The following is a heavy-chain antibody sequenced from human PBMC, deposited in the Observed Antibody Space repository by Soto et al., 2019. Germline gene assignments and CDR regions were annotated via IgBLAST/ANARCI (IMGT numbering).Heavy chain of an antibody. V-gene: IGHV4-38-2*02. CDR1: GYSISSGYY. CDR2: IYHSGST. Sequence: PSETLSLTXAVSGYSISSGYYWGWIRQPPGKGLEWIGSIYHSGSTYYNPSLKSRVTISVDTSKNQFSLKLSSVTAADTAVYYCARDRIAARLVDYWGQGTLVTVSS. J-gene: IGHJ4*02. CDR3: ARDRIAARLVDY. D-gene: IGHD6-6*01.